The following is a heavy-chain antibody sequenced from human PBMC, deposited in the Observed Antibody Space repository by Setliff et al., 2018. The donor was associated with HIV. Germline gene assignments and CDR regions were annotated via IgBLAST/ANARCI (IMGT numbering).Heavy chain of an antibody. CDR2: IYYSGST. Sequence: SETLSLTCAVSGGSISSGDYYWSWIRQPPGKGLDWIGYIYYSGSTYYNPSLMSRVTISLDTSKNQFSLKLSSVTATDTAVYYCAAGLWFGEFSLWQYWHFDLWGRGTLVTVSS. D-gene: IGHD3-10*01. J-gene: IGHJ2*01. V-gene: IGHV4-30-4*08. CDR3: AAGLWFGEFSLWQYWHFDL. CDR1: GGSISSGDYY.